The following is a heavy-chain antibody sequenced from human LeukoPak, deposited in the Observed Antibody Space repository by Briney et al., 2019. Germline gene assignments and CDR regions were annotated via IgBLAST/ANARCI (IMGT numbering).Heavy chain of an antibody. CDR1: GFTVSSNY. J-gene: IGHJ4*02. CDR3: AKAVGYCSSTSCYTYLDY. D-gene: IGHD2-2*02. CDR2: IYSGGST. V-gene: IGHV3-53*01. Sequence: GGSLRLSCAASGFTVSSNYMSWVRQAPGKGLEWVSVIYSGGSTYYADSVKGRFTISRDNSKNTLYLQMNSLRAEDTAVYYCAKAVGYCSSTSCYTYLDYWGQGTLVTVSS.